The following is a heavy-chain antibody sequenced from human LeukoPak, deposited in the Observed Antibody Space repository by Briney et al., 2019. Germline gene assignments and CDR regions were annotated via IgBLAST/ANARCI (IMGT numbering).Heavy chain of an antibody. D-gene: IGHD2-2*01. J-gene: IGHJ4*02. CDR3: ARSFPYCSSTSCYPDY. CDR2: IYTSGST. Sequence: SETLSLTCTVSGGSISSGSYYWSWIRQPAGKGLEWIGRIYTSGSTNYNPSLKSRVTISVDTSKNQFSLKLSSVTAADTAAYYCARSFPYCSSTSCYPDYWGQGTLVTVSS. V-gene: IGHV4-61*02. CDR1: GGSISSGSYY.